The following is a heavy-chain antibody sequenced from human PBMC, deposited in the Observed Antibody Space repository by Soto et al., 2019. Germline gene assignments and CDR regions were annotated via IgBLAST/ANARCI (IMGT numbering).Heavy chain of an antibody. Sequence: QVQLVQSGAEVKKPGASVKVSCKASGYTFTSFGISWVRQAPGHGLEWMGWISAYNGNTNYAENLQGRVTMTTDTATSTAYMELRSLRSDDTAVYYCARDHRGGTDAFDIWGHGTMVTVSS. CDR1: GYTFTSFG. D-gene: IGHD2-15*01. CDR3: ARDHRGGTDAFDI. V-gene: IGHV1-18*01. J-gene: IGHJ3*02. CDR2: ISAYNGNT.